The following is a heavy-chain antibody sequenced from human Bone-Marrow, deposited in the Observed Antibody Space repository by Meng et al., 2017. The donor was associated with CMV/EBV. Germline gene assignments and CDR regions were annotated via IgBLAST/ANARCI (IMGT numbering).Heavy chain of an antibody. Sequence: SGPTLVKPTQTLTLTCTFSGFSLSTSGVGVGWIRQPPGKALEWLALIYWNDDKRYSPSLKSRLTITKDTSKNQVILTMTNMDPVDTATYYCAHRRGYEVFDPWGQGTRVTVSS. CDR2: IYWNDDK. V-gene: IGHV2-5*01. D-gene: IGHD2-15*01. J-gene: IGHJ5*02. CDR3: AHRRGYEVFDP. CDR1: GFSLSTSGVG.